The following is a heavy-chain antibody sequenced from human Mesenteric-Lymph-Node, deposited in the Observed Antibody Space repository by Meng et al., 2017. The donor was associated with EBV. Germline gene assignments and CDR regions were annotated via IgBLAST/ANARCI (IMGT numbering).Heavy chain of an antibody. J-gene: IGHJ4*02. CDR1: GYSIDTTNW. V-gene: IGHV4-28*03. CDR2: IYYSGTT. CDR3: ARDTHYFGSGVDY. D-gene: IGHD3-10*01. Sequence: QVQLEEAGPGLVKPSDTLSLTCAVSGYSIDTTNWWGWIRQPPGKGLEWIGHIYYSGTTYNNPSLKSRVTMSIDPSKNQFSLKLSSVTAADTAVYYCARDTHYFGSGVDYWGQGTLVTVSS.